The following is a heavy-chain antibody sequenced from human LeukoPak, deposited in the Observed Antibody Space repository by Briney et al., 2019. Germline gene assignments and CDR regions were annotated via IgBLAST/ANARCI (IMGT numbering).Heavy chain of an antibody. J-gene: IGHJ5*02. V-gene: IGHV3-23*01. CDR1: GFTFSNYG. D-gene: IGHD1-1*01. Sequence: GGSLRLSCAVSGFTFSNYGMSWVRQAPGKGLEWVSTISGSGGRTYYADSVKGRFTISRDNSRNTLYLQMNSLRLEDTAVYYCASRGTTGSWGQGTLVTVSS. CDR2: ISGSGGRT. CDR3: ASRGTTGS.